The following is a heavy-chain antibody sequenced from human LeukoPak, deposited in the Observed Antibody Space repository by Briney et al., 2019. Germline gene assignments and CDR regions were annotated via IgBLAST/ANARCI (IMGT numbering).Heavy chain of an antibody. CDR3: ARVTTGGSYVRLGAFDI. CDR1: GYSISSGYY. J-gene: IGHJ3*02. D-gene: IGHD1-26*01. CDR2: IYHSGST. Sequence: PSETLSLTCTVSGYSISSGYYWGWIRQPPGKGLEWIGSIYHSGSTYYNPSLKSRVTISVDTSKNQFSLKLSSVTAADTAVYYCARVTTGGSYVRLGAFDIWGQGTMVTVSS. V-gene: IGHV4-38-2*02.